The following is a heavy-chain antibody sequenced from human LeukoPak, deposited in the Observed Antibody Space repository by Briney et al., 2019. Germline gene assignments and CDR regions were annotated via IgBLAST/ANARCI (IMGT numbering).Heavy chain of an antibody. V-gene: IGHV1-58*01. CDR2: IVVGSGNT. Sequence: ASVKVSCKASGFTFTSSAVQWVRQARGQRLEWIGWIVVGSGNTNYAQKFQERVTITRDMSTSTAYMELSSLRSEDTAVYYCARSNSMVRGVIWKNWFDPWGQGTLVTVSS. CDR3: ARSNSMVRGVIWKNWFDP. D-gene: IGHD3-10*01. CDR1: GFTFTSSA. J-gene: IGHJ5*02.